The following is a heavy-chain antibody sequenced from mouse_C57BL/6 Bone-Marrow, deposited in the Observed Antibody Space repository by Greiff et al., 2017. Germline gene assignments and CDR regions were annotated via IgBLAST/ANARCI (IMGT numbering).Heavy chain of an antibody. CDR3: ARLYGSSPHWYFEV. J-gene: IGHJ1*03. CDR1: GYTFTNYW. Sequence: VQGVESGAELVRPGTSVKMSCKASGYTFTNYWIGWAKQRPGHGLEWIGDIYPGGGYTNYNEKFKGKATLTADKSSSTAYMQFSSLTSEDSAIYYCARLYGSSPHWYFEVWGTGTTVTVSS. CDR2: IYPGGGYT. D-gene: IGHD1-1*01. V-gene: IGHV1-63*01.